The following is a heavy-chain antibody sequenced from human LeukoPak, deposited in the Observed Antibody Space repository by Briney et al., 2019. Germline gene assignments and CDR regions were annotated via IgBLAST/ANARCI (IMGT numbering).Heavy chain of an antibody. CDR3: ASRELESGWHYHYYMDV. D-gene: IGHD1-1*01. J-gene: IGHJ6*03. Sequence: SVRVSCKPSGGTFNNHAISWVRQAPGQGLEWMGGIIPIFGTADYAQKVQGRVTITTDESTSTAYMELSSLRSEDTAVYYCASRELESGWHYHYYMDVWGKGTTVTVSS. V-gene: IGHV1-69*05. CDR1: GGTFNNHA. CDR2: IIPIFGTA.